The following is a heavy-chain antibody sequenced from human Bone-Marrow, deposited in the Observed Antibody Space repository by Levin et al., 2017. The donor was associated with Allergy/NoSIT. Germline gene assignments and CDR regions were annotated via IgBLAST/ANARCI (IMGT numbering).Heavy chain of an antibody. J-gene: IGHJ3*02. CDR1: GFTFRTHD. CDR2: IGTAGDT. CDR3: ARYNYEYNALDI. D-gene: IGHD5-18*01. Sequence: SCAASGFTFRTHDMHWVRQGTGKGLEWVSTIGTAGDTYYPDSVRGRFTISRENAKNSLYLQMNGLSAGDTAVYCCARYNYEYNALDIWGQVTMVTVSS. V-gene: IGHV3-13*01.